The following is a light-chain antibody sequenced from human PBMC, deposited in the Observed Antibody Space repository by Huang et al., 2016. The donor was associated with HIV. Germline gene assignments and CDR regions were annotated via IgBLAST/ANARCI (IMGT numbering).Light chain of an antibody. CDR3: QQRDT. CDR2: DAS. Sequence: EIVLTQSPATPSLSPGERATLSCRASQSVSRNLGWYQQKFGQAPRLFIDDASTRATGIPARFSGSGSGTNFTLTISSLEPEDCAVYYCQQRDTFGPGTRLEIK. CDR1: QSVSRN. V-gene: IGKV3-11*01. J-gene: IGKJ5*01.